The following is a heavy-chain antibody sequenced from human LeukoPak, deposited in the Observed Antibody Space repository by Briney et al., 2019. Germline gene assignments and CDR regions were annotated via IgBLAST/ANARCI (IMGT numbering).Heavy chain of an antibody. J-gene: IGHJ4*02. CDR1: GFTFSNAW. CDR2: IKSKTDGGTT. CDR3: TTEYYYGSGSYYNGD. D-gene: IGHD3-10*01. V-gene: IGHV3-15*01. Sequence: GGSLRLSCAASGFTFSNAWMSWVRQAPGKGLEWVGRIKSKTDGGTTDYAAPVKGRFTISRDGSKNTLYLQMNSLKTEDTAVYYCTTEYYYGSGSYYNGDWGQGTLVTVSS.